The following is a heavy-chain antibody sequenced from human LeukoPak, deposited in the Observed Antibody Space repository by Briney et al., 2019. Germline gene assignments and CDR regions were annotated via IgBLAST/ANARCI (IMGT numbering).Heavy chain of an antibody. CDR1: GHTLSDLT. Sequence: ASVKVSCKVSGHTLSDLTMHWVRQAHGKGLEWMGGFDPGNGEIIYAQKFQGRVTMTEDASTDTAYMELSSLKSEDTAVYYCAAGGLYDLLPYWGQGTLVTVSS. V-gene: IGHV1-24*01. CDR3: AAGGLYDLLPY. CDR2: FDPGNGEI. D-gene: IGHD3-3*01. J-gene: IGHJ4*02.